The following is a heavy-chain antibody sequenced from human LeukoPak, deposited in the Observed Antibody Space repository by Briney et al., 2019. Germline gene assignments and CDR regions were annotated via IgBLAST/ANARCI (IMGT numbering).Heavy chain of an antibody. J-gene: IGHJ6*02. Sequence: SVTVSCKASGGTFSSYAISWVRQAPGQGLEWMGGIIPIFGTANYAQKFQGRVTITADESTSTAYMELSSLRSEDTAVYYCARPALGKYCSSTSCYPHYYYYYGMDVWGQGTTVTVSS. CDR2: IIPIFGTA. CDR1: GGTFSSYA. D-gene: IGHD2-2*01. CDR3: ARPALGKYCSSTSCYPHYYYYYGMDV. V-gene: IGHV1-69*13.